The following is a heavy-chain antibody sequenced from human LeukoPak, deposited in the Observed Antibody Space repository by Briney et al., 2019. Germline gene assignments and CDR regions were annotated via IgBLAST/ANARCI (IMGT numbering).Heavy chain of an antibody. J-gene: IGHJ5*02. Sequence: PSETPSLTCAVYGGSFSGYYWSWIRQPPGKGLEWIGEINHSGSTNYNPSLKSRVTISVDTSKNQFSLKLSSVTAADTAVYYCARFIMITFGGVIAYNWFDPWGQGTLVTVSS. CDR1: GGSFSGYY. CDR2: INHSGST. CDR3: ARFIMITFGGVIAYNWFDP. D-gene: IGHD3-16*02. V-gene: IGHV4-34*01.